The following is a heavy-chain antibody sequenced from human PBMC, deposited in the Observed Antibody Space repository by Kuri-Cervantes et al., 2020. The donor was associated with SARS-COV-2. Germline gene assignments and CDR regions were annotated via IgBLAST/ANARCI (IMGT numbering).Heavy chain of an antibody. CDR3: AILLIAAAGPDFDY. J-gene: IGHJ4*02. Sequence: SETLSLTCTVSGGSISSSSYYWGWIRQPPGKGLEWIGSIYYSGSTYYNPSLKSRVTISVDTSKNQFSLKLSSVTAADTAVYYCAILLIAAAGPDFDYWGQGTLVTVSS. CDR1: GGSISSSSYY. V-gene: IGHV4-39*01. CDR2: IYYSGST. D-gene: IGHD6-13*01.